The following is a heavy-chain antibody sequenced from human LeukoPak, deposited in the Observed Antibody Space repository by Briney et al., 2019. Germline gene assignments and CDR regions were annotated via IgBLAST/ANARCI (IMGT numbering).Heavy chain of an antibody. J-gene: IGHJ5*02. D-gene: IGHD6-25*01. CDR3: AREGGGPRWLDP. V-gene: IGHV4-4*07. CDR1: GGSISNY. Sequence: PSETLSLTCTVSGGSISNYWSWIRQPAGKGLEWIGRINTSGSSNYNPSLRSRVTTSVDTSKNQFSLNLSSVTAADTAVYYCAREGGGPRWLDPWGQGTLVTVSS. CDR2: INTSGSS.